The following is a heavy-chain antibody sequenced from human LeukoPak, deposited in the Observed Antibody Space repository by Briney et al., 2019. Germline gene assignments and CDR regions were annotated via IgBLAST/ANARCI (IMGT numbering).Heavy chain of an antibody. CDR1: GFTFSSYG. V-gene: IGHV3-30*02. Sequence: GGSLRLSCAASGFTFSSYGMHWVRQAPGKGLEWVAFIRYDGSNKYYADSMKGRFTISRDNSKNTLYLQMNSLGADDTAVYYCAKGSTWATKYFDCWGQGTLVTVSS. D-gene: IGHD2-8*01. J-gene: IGHJ4*02. CDR3: AKGSTWATKYFDC. CDR2: IRYDGSNK.